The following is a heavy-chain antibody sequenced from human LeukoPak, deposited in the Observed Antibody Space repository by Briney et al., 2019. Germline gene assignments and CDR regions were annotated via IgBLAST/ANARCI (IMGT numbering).Heavy chain of an antibody. CDR1: GYTFTSYD. CDR2: MNPNSGNT. D-gene: IGHD3-3*01. Sequence: ASVKVSCKASGYTFTSYDINWVRQATGQGLEWMGWMNPNSGNTGYAQKFQGRVTMTRNTSISTAYMELSSLRSEDTAVYYCARSSWRSARITIFGVVIKRRHDAFDIWGQGTMVTVSS. J-gene: IGHJ3*02. V-gene: IGHV1-8*01. CDR3: ARSSWRSARITIFGVVIKRRHDAFDI.